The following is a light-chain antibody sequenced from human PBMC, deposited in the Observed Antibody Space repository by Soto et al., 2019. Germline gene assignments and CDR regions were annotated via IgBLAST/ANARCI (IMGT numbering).Light chain of an antibody. Sequence: QSVLAQPASVAGSPGQSIGISCTGKNSDVGGYNYVSWYQQHPGKAPKLMIYDVTSRPSGVSDRFSGSKSGTTASLTISGLQAEDEADYYCCSYTSSTIYVFGTGTKVTVL. CDR1: NSDVGGYNY. V-gene: IGLV2-14*03. CDR3: CSYTSSTIYV. J-gene: IGLJ1*01. CDR2: DVT.